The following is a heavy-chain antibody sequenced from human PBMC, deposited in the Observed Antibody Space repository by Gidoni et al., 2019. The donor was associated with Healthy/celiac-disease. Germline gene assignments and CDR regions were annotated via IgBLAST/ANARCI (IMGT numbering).Heavy chain of an antibody. CDR1: GGTFSSYA. Sequence: QVQLVQSGAAVKKPGSSVKVSCKASGGTFSSYAISWVRQAPGQGLEWMGGIIPIFGTANYAQKFQGRVTITADESTSTAYMELSSLRSEDTAVYYCARAKGLRLGELSLYPLDYWGQGTLVTVSS. CDR3: ARAKGLRLGELSLYPLDY. CDR2: IIPIFGTA. V-gene: IGHV1-69*01. D-gene: IGHD3-16*02. J-gene: IGHJ4*02.